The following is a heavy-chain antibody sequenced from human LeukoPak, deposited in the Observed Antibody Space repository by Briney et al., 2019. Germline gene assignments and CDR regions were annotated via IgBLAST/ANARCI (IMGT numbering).Heavy chain of an antibody. D-gene: IGHD3-10*01. CDR2: ISFDGSYK. V-gene: IGHV3-30*18. CDR1: GFTFSDYG. CDR3: AKDVLVRGVINGFDY. Sequence: PGGSLRLSCAASGFTFSDYGMHWVRQAPGKGLEWVAVISFDGSYKHYADSVKGRFTNSRDNSKNTLYMQMNSLRAEDTAVYYCAKDVLVRGVINGFDYWGQGTLVTVSS. J-gene: IGHJ4*02.